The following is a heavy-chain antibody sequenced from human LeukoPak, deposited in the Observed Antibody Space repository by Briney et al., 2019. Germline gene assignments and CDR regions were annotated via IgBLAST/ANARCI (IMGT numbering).Heavy chain of an antibody. CDR2: IFSGGST. D-gene: IGHD5-18*01. CDR1: GGSISSNS. V-gene: IGHV4-59*08. CDR3: ARGWGYLGY. Sequence: KPSETLSLTCTVSGGSISSNSWTWIRQPPGKGLEWIGSIFSGGSTDYNPSLKSRVTISVDTSKNQFSLNLSSVTAADTAVYYCARGWGYLGYWGQGTLVTVSS. J-gene: IGHJ4*02.